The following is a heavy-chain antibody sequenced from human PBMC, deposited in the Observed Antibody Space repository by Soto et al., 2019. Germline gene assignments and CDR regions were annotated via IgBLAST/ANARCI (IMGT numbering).Heavy chain of an antibody. V-gene: IGHV3-33*01. J-gene: IGHJ4*02. CDR1: GFTLSSYC. CDR2: IWYDGSNK. CDR3: ARDQQTVAPAAMTFDY. Sequence: GGSLRLSCAASGFTLSSYCMHWVRQAPGKGLEWVAVIWYDGSNKYYADSVKGRFTISRDNSKNTLYLQMNSLRAEDTAVYYCARDQQTVAPAAMTFDYWARGTLVTVSS. D-gene: IGHD2-2*01.